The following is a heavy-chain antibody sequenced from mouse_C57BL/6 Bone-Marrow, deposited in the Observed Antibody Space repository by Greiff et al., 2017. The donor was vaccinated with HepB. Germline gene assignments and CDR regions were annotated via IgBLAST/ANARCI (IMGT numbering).Heavy chain of an antibody. J-gene: IGHJ2*01. D-gene: IGHD1-1*01. Sequence: VQLQQSGAELARPGASVKLSCKASGYTFTSYGISWVKQRPGQGLEWIGDIYPRSGNTYYNEKFKGKATLTADKSSSTAYMELRSLTSEDTAVYFGARRIYYYGCSDKDYFDYWGRGTTLTVSS. CDR3: ARRIYYYGCSDKDYFDY. V-gene: IGHV1-81*01. CDR1: GYTFTSYG. CDR2: IYPRSGNT.